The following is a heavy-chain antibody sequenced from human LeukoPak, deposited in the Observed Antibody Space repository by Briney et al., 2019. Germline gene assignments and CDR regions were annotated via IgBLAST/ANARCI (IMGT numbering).Heavy chain of an antibody. Sequence: SGGSLRLSCAASGFTFSDYAMTWVRQAPGKGLEWVSALSGSGNRTYFADSVRGRFTISRDNSKNTLYLQMDSLRAEDTALYYCAKGRRSHGYLDSWGQGTLVTVSS. J-gene: IGHJ4*02. CDR1: GFTFSDYA. D-gene: IGHD5-18*01. CDR2: LSGSGNRT. V-gene: IGHV3-23*01. CDR3: AKGRRSHGYLDS.